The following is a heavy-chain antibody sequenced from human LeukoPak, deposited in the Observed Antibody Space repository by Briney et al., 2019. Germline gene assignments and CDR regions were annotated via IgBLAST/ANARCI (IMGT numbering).Heavy chain of an antibody. J-gene: IGHJ4*02. CDR1: GYTFTGYY. Sequence: ASVKVSCKASGYTFTGYYMHWVRQAPGQGLEWMGWINPNSGGTNYAQKFQGRVTMTRDTSISTAYMELSRLRSDDTAVYYCAGDLRRYCSSTSCYTAGNIAAPAGGDYWGQGTLVTVSS. CDR3: AGDLRRYCSSTSCYTAGNIAAPAGGDY. D-gene: IGHD2-2*02. V-gene: IGHV1-2*02. CDR2: INPNSGGT.